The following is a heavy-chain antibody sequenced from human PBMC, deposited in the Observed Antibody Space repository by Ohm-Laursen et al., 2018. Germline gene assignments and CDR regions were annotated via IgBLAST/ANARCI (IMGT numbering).Heavy chain of an antibody. D-gene: IGHD3-22*01. J-gene: IGHJ4*02. CDR2: ISEDGSLI. CDR1: GFTFSSYS. V-gene: IGHV3-7*01. CDR3: ARADYYDSSGYVPSDY. Sequence: SLRLSCAASGFTFSSYSMSWVRQAPGKGLEWVANISEDGSLIYYLDSVKGRFTISRDNSKNTLYLQMNSLRAEDTAVYYCARADYYDSSGYVPSDYWGQGTLVTVSS.